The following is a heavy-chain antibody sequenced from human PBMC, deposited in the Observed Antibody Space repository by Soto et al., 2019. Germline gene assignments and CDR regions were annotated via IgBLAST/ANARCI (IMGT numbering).Heavy chain of an antibody. Sequence: GASVKVSCKASGYSFTDYHIHWVRQAPGQGLEWLGRINPKSGGTSTAQKFQGWVTMTRDRSISTVYMELTRLRSDDKAVYFCARRHSTDCSNGVCSFFYNHEMGVRGQGTTVTVSS. CDR1: GYSFTDYH. J-gene: IGHJ6*02. V-gene: IGHV1-2*04. D-gene: IGHD2-8*01. CDR2: INPKSGGT. CDR3: ARRHSTDCSNGVCSFFYNHEMGV.